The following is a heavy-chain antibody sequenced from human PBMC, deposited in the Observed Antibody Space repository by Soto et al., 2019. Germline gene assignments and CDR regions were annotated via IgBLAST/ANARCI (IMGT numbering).Heavy chain of an antibody. D-gene: IGHD3-10*01. CDR2: IYYRGST. V-gene: IGHV4-31*03. CDR3: ATDRGDGSNPYSYYGMDV. J-gene: IGHJ6*02. Sequence: QVQLQESGPGLVKPSQTLSLTCTVSGGSISSGNYYWSWVRQHPGKGLEWIWYIYYRGSTFYNPSLRSRVTLSVDTSKNQFSLTLSSVTAADTAVYYCATDRGDGSNPYSYYGMDVWGQGTTVTVSS. CDR1: GGSISSGNYY.